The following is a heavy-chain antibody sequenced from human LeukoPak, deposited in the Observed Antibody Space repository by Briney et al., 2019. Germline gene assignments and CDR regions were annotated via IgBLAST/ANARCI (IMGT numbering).Heavy chain of an antibody. J-gene: IGHJ5*02. Sequence: GGSLRLSCAASGFTFSSYAMSWVRQAPGKGLEWVSAISGSGGSTYYADSVKGRFTISRDDSKNTLYLQMNSLRAEDTAVYYCARKVTIGWFDPWGQGTLVTVSS. CDR2: ISGSGGST. D-gene: IGHD2-21*02. CDR1: GFTFSSYA. CDR3: ARKVTIGWFDP. V-gene: IGHV3-23*01.